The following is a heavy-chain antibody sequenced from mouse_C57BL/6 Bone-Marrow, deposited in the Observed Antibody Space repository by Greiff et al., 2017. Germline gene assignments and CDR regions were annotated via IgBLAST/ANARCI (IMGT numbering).Heavy chain of an antibody. Sequence: VQLQQSGAELVRPGTSVKVSCKASGYAFTNYLIEWVKQRPGQGLEWIGVINPGSGGTNYNEKFKGKATLTADNSSSTAYMQLSSLTSEDSAVYFCARSHYYYGSSHWYFDVWGTGTTVTVSS. CDR2: INPGSGGT. J-gene: IGHJ1*03. CDR3: ARSHYYYGSSHWYFDV. CDR1: GYAFTNYL. V-gene: IGHV1-54*01. D-gene: IGHD1-1*01.